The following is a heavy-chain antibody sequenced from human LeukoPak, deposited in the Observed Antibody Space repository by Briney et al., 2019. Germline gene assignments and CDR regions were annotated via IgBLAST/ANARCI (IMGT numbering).Heavy chain of an antibody. J-gene: IGHJ4*02. CDR2: IYHSGST. D-gene: IGHD5-24*01. V-gene: IGHV4-59*12. CDR3: ARGGYNPYYFDY. Sequence: SETLSLTCTVSGGSISSYYWSWIRQPPGKGLEWIGYIYHSGSTYYSPSLKSRVTVSVDRSKNQFSLKLSSVTAADTAVYYCARGGYNPYYFDYWGQGTLVTVSS. CDR1: GGSISSYY.